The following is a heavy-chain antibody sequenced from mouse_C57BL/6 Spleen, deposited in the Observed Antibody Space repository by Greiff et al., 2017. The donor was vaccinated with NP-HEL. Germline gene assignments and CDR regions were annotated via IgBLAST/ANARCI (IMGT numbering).Heavy chain of an antibody. Sequence: QVQLLQPGAELVKPGASVKLSCKASGYTFTSYWMHWVKQRPGQGLEWIGMIHPNSGSTNYNEKFKSKATLTVDKSSSTAYMQLSSLTSEDSAVYYCARGATVRYFDVWGTGTTVTVSS. CDR3: ARGATVRYFDV. J-gene: IGHJ1*03. D-gene: IGHD1-1*01. CDR2: IHPNSGST. V-gene: IGHV1-64*01. CDR1: GYTFTSYW.